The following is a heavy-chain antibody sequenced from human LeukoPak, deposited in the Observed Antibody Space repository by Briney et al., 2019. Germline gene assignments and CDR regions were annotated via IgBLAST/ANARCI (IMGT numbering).Heavy chain of an antibody. CDR3: AVSLTTGGYYGMDV. CDR1: GYTLTELS. D-gene: IGHD1-1*01. J-gene: IGHJ6*02. Sequence: ASVKVSCKVSGYTLTELSLHWVRQAPGKGLEWMGRFDPEDGETIYARRFQGRVTMTEDTSTDTAYMELSSLRSEDTAVYFCAVSLTTGGYYGMDVWGQGTTVTVSS. CDR2: FDPEDGET. V-gene: IGHV1-24*01.